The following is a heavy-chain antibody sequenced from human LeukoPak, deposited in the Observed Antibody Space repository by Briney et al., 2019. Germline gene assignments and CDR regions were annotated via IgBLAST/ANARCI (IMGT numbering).Heavy chain of an antibody. CDR3: ARVGDCSSTSCYHRFDY. Sequence: EASVKVSCKASGYTFTGYYMHWVRQAPGQGLEWMRWINPNSGGTNYAQKFQGRVTMTRDTSISTAYMELSRLRSDDTAVYYCARVGDCSSTSCYHRFDYWGQGTLVTVSS. J-gene: IGHJ4*02. CDR1: GYTFTGYY. D-gene: IGHD2-2*01. V-gene: IGHV1-2*02. CDR2: INPNSGGT.